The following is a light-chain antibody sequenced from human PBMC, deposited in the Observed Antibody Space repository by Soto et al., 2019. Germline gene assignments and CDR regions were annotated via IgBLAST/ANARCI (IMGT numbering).Light chain of an antibody. V-gene: IGLV2-23*01. Sequence: QSALTQPASVSGSPGQSITVSCAGTSSDVGTYDLVSWYQQHPGKAPKLMIYEGSKRPSGVSSRFSGSKSGNTASLTISGLQADDEADYYCCSYAGFTTVVFGGGTKVTVL. CDR3: CSYAGFTTVV. CDR2: EGS. CDR1: SSDVGTYDL. J-gene: IGLJ2*01.